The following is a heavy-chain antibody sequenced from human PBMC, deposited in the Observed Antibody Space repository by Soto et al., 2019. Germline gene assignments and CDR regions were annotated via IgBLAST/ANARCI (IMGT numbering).Heavy chain of an antibody. D-gene: IGHD4-17*01. Sequence: QVPLVESGGGVVQPGRSLRLSCAASGFTFSSYAMHWVRQAPGKGLEWVAVISYDGSNKYYADSVKGRFTISRDNSKNTLYLQMNSLRAEDTAVYYCARAPTTVTTPYYFDYWGQGTLVTVSS. CDR1: GFTFSSYA. V-gene: IGHV3-30-3*01. CDR3: ARAPTTVTTPYYFDY. J-gene: IGHJ4*02. CDR2: ISYDGSNK.